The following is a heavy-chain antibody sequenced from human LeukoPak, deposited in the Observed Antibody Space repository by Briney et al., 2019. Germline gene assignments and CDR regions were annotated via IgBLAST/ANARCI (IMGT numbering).Heavy chain of an antibody. Sequence: PGGSLRLSCAASGFTVSSNYMSWVRQAPGKGLEWVSVIYSGGSTYYADSVKGRFTISRDNSKNTLYLQMNSLRAEDTAVYYCARSRSAWYLYAFDIWGQGTMVTVSS. CDR3: ARSRSAWYLYAFDI. V-gene: IGHV3-66*01. D-gene: IGHD6-19*01. CDR2: IYSGGST. J-gene: IGHJ3*02. CDR1: GFTVSSNY.